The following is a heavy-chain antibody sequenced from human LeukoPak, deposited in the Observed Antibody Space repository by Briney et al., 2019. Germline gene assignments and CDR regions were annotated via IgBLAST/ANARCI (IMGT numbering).Heavy chain of an antibody. V-gene: IGHV1-2*02. CDR2: INPNGGGT. D-gene: IGHD3-22*01. CDR1: GYTFTGYY. J-gene: IGHJ3*02. CDR3: ARVPLYYYDSSGYYYGLVGAFDI. Sequence: ASVKVSCKASGYTFTGYYMHWVRQAPGQGLEWMGWINPNGGGTNYAQKFQGRVTITRDTSISTAYMELSRLRSDDTAVYYCARVPLYYYDSSGYYYGLVGAFDIWGQGTMVTVSS.